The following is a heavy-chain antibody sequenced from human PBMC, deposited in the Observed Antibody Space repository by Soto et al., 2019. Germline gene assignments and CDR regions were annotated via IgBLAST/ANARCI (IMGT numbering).Heavy chain of an antibody. CDR2: INHSGST. J-gene: IGHJ6*03. Sequence: SETLSLTCAVYGGSFSGYYWSWIRQPPWKGLEWIGEINHSGSTNYNPSLKSRVTISVDTSKNQFSLKLSSVTAADTAVYYCARSSGGYXYYYYYYMDVWGKGTTVTVSS. V-gene: IGHV4-34*01. CDR1: GGSFSGYY. D-gene: IGHD3-22*01. CDR3: ARSSGGYXYYYYYYMDV.